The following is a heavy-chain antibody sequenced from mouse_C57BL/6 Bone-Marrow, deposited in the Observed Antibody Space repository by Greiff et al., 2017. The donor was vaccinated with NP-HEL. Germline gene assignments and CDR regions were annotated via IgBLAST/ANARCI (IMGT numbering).Heavy chain of an antibody. J-gene: IGHJ1*03. CDR2: ISAGGSYT. V-gene: IGHV5-4*03. D-gene: IGHD1-1*01. CDR1: GFTFSSYA. CDR3: ARRDTTVVAGGDYDV. Sequence: EVMLVESGGGLVKPGGSLKLSCAASGFTFSSYAMSWVRQTPEKRLEWVATISAGGSYTYYPDNVKGRFTLSRDNATSNPYLQMSHLKSEDTAMYYCARRDTTVVAGGDYDVWGTGTTATVTA.